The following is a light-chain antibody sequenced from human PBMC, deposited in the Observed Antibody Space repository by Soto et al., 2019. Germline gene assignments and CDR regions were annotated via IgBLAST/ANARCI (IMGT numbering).Light chain of an antibody. J-gene: IGKJ1*01. Sequence: TVLTQSTGTLSLPPGERVTLSCRASQSVSSSYLAWYQQKPGQAPRLLIYGESSRATGIPDRFSGSGSGTDFILTISRLEPEDFAVYYCQQYGRSPWTFGQGTKVDIK. CDR3: QQYGRSPWT. CDR1: QSVSSSY. V-gene: IGKV3-20*01. CDR2: GES.